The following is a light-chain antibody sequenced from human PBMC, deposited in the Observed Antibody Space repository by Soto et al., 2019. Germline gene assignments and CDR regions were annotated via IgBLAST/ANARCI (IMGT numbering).Light chain of an antibody. CDR1: QSVRTW. CDR2: DVS. J-gene: IGKJ5*01. CDR3: LQDYNYPIT. Sequence: DIQMTQSPSTLSASVGDRVIITCRASQSVRTWLAWYQQKPGKAPKLLIYDVSTLESGVPSRFSGSGSGTDFTLTISSLQPEDFATYYCLQDYNYPITFGQGTRLEI. V-gene: IGKV1-5*01.